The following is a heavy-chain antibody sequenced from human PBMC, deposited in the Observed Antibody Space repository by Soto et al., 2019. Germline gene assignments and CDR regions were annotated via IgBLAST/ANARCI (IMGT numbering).Heavy chain of an antibody. J-gene: IGHJ6*03. D-gene: IGHD6-25*01. CDR2: IYSGGTT. Sequence: GGSLRLSCAASGFTVGSNYISWVRQAPGKGLEWVSVIYSGGTTYYADSVKGRFTFSRDNSKNTLYLQMNSLRAEDTAVYYCAGATGIAAPHYYYMDVWGKGTTVTVSS. CDR3: AGATGIAAPHYYYMDV. V-gene: IGHV3-66*01. CDR1: GFTVGSNY.